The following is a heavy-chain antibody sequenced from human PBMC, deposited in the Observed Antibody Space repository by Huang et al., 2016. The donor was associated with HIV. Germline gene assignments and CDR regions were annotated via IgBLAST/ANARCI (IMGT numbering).Heavy chain of an antibody. J-gene: IGHJ4*02. Sequence: QITLKESGPTLVNPTQTLTLTCTFSGFSLSTSGVGVGWIRQPPGKALEWLALIYWDDDKRYSPSLKSRLTITKETSKNQVVLTMTNMDPVDTATYYCAHRERGYTYGTFGYWGQGTLVTVSS. CDR2: IYWDDDK. CDR3: AHRERGYTYGTFGY. V-gene: IGHV2-5*02. CDR1: GFSLSTSGVG. D-gene: IGHD5-18*01.